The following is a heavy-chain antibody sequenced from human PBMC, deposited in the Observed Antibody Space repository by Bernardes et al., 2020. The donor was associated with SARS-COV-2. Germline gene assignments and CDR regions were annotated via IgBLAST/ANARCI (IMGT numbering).Heavy chain of an antibody. D-gene: IGHD2-15*01. J-gene: IGHJ3*02. CDR2: ISSSSSYI. CDR1: GFTFSSYS. Sequence: GGSLRLSCAASGFTFSSYSMNWVRQAPGKGLEWVSSISSSSSYIYYADSVKGRFTISRDNAKNSLYLQMNSLRAEDTAVYYCAREGLGYCSGGSCYGDRAFDIWGQGTMVTVSS. V-gene: IGHV3-21*01. CDR3: AREGLGYCSGGSCYGDRAFDI.